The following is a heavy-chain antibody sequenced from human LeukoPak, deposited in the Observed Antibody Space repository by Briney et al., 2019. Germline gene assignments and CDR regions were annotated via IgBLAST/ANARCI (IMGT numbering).Heavy chain of an antibody. CDR1: GGSFSDYS. D-gene: IGHD2-2*01. V-gene: IGHV4-34*01. J-gene: IGHJ5*02. CDR2: INHSGST. Sequence: SETLSLICAVYGGSFSDYSWSWISQPPGKGLEWIGEINHSGSTKYNASLKSRVAISVDTSKNQFSLKLISVTAADTAVYYCARRGVPATRGWFGPWGQGALVIVSS. CDR3: ARRGVPATRGWFGP.